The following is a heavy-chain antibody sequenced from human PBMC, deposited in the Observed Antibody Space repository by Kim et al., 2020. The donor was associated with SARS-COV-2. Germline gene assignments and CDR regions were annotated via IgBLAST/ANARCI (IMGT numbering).Heavy chain of an antibody. Sequence: AGSVKGRFTISRYNSKNTLYLQMKSQRAEDTAVYYWARDRSGSYFGSHDYWGQGTLVTVSS. CDR3: ARDRSGSYFGSHDY. V-gene: IGHV3-30*01. D-gene: IGHD1-26*01. J-gene: IGHJ4*02.